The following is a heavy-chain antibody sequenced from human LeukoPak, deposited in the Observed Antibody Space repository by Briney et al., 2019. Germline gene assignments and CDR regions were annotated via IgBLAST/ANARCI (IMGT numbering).Heavy chain of an antibody. J-gene: IGHJ4*02. CDR2: ISGYNGNT. Sequence: ASVKVSCKASGYTFTSFGISWVRQAPGQGLEWMGWISGYNGNTKYAQKFQGTVTMTTDTSTSTAYMELRRRRFDDTAVYYCARDRSGMGTYFDYWGQGTLVTVSS. V-gene: IGHV1-18*01. CDR1: GYTFTSFG. D-gene: IGHD5-24*01. CDR3: ARDRSGMGTYFDY.